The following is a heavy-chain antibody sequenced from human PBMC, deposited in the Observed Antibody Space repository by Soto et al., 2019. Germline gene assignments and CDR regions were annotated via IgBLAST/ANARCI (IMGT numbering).Heavy chain of an antibody. Sequence: GASVKVSCTASGYTFTGYYMHWVRQAPGQGLEWMGWINPNSGGTNYAQKFQGWVTMTRDTSISTAYMELSRLRSDDTAVYYCARGHSSSWYYEDYYYGMDVWGQGTTVTVSS. CDR2: INPNSGGT. CDR1: GYTFTGYY. D-gene: IGHD6-13*01. CDR3: ARGHSSSWYYEDYYYGMDV. V-gene: IGHV1-2*04. J-gene: IGHJ6*02.